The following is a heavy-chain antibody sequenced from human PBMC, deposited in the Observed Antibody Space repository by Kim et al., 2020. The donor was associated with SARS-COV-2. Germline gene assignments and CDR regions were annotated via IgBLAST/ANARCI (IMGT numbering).Heavy chain of an antibody. Sequence: GGSLRLSCAASGFTFSSYGMHWVRQAPGKGLEWVAVISYDGSNKYYADSVKGRFTISRDNSKNTLYLQMNSLRAEDTAVYYCAKVRHGALRPNYYYYYGMDVWGQGTTVTVSS. D-gene: IGHD1-26*01. J-gene: IGHJ6*02. CDR1: GFTFSSYG. CDR2: ISYDGSNK. V-gene: IGHV3-30*18. CDR3: AKVRHGALRPNYYYYYGMDV.